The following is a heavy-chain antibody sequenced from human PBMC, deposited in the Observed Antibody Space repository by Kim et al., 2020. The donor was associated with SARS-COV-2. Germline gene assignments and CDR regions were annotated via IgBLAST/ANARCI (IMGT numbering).Heavy chain of an antibody. D-gene: IGHD3-22*01. Sequence: GGSLRLSCAASGFTFSSYAMRWVRQAPGKGLEWVSAISGSGGSTYYADSVKGRFTISRDNSKNTLYLQMNSLRAEDTAVYYCAKESGGGYYLYYFDYWGQGTLVTVVS. J-gene: IGHJ4*02. CDR1: GFTFSSYA. CDR3: AKESGGGYYLYYFDY. V-gene: IGHV3-23*01. CDR2: ISGSGGST.